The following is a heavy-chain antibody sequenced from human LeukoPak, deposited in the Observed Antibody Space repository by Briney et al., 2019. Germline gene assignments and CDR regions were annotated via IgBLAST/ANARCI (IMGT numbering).Heavy chain of an antibody. CDR2: INHSGST. CDR3: ASGAYDFWSGYYRASWFDP. V-gene: IGHV4-34*01. Sequence: PGGSLRLSCAASGFTFSSYEMNWVRQPPGKGLEWIGEINHSGSTNYNPSLKSRVTISVDTSKNQFSLKLSSVTAADTAVYYCASGAYDFWSGYYRASWFDPWGQGTLVTVSS. J-gene: IGHJ5*02. D-gene: IGHD3-3*01. CDR1: GFTFSSYE.